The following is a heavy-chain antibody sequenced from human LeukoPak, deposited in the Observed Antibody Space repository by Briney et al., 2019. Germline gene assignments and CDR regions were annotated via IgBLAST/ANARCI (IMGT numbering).Heavy chain of an antibody. D-gene: IGHD6-13*01. CDR3: ARDPIGSRWPYYFDY. Sequence: ASVKVSCKASGYTFTNYAIHWVRQAPGQSLEWMGWINAGNGNTKYSQKFQARVTITRDTSASTAYMELSSLRSEDTAVYYCARDPIGSRWPYYFDYWGQGTLVTVSS. CDR1: GYTFTNYA. J-gene: IGHJ4*02. V-gene: IGHV1-3*01. CDR2: INAGNGNT.